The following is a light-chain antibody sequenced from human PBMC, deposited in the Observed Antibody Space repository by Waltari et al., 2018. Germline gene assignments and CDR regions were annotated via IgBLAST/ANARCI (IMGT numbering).Light chain of an antibody. V-gene: IGKV4-1*01. CDR3: QQYYGSPLT. Sequence: DIVMTQSPDSLAVSLGERATIHCLSTQSVLSRSNNKNYLAWYQQKPGQPPKLLIYWASTRESGVPDRFSGGGSGTDFTLTISSLQAEDVAVYYCQQYYGSPLTFGGGTKVEIK. J-gene: IGKJ4*01. CDR1: QSVLSRSNNKNY. CDR2: WAS.